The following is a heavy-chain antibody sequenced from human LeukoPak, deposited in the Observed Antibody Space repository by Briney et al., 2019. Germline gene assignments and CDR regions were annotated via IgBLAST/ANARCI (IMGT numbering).Heavy chain of an antibody. CDR1: GFTFSSYA. V-gene: IGHV3-23*01. Sequence: PGGSLRLSCAASGFTFSSYAMSWVRQAPGKGLEWVSAISGSGGSTYYADSVKGRFTISSGNSKNTLYLQMNSLRAEDTAVYYCAKTPSPYSSSWGNYYYYMDVWGKGTTVTVSS. J-gene: IGHJ6*03. CDR2: ISGSGGST. CDR3: AKTPSPYSSSWGNYYYYMDV. D-gene: IGHD6-13*01.